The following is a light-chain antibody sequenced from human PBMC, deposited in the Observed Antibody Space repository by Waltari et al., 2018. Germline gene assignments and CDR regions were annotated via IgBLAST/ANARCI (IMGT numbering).Light chain of an antibody. Sequence: SPGERATLSCRASQSVSSSLAWYQQKPGQAPRLLIYGASSRATGIPDRFSGSGSGTEFTLTISSLEPEDVAVYYCQQNSNWPLTFGGGTKVEIK. CDR3: QQNSNWPLT. CDR2: GAS. J-gene: IGKJ4*01. CDR1: QSVSSS. V-gene: IGKV3D-15*01.